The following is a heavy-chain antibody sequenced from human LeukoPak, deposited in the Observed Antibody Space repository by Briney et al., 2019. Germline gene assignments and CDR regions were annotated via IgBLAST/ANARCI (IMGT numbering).Heavy chain of an antibody. D-gene: IGHD3-9*01. J-gene: IGHJ4*02. V-gene: IGHV3-74*01. CDR2: INTDGSST. Sequence: GGSLRLSCAASGFTFSSYWMHWVRQAPGKGLVWVSRINTDGSSTNYADSVKGRFTISRDNSKNTLYLQMNSLRAEDTAVYYCAKGLGRYFDWLPSREFDYWGQGTLVTVSS. CDR3: AKGLGRYFDWLPSREFDY. CDR1: GFTFSSYW.